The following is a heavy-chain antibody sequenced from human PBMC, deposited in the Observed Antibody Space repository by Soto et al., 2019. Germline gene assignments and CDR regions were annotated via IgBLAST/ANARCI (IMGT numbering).Heavy chain of an antibody. V-gene: IGHV1-69*06. CDR1: GGTFSSYA. CDR3: ARAPTLARGGCDY. Sequence: QVQLVQSGAEVKKPGSSVKVSCKASGGTFSSYAISWVRQAPGQGLEWMGGIIPIFGTANYAQKFQGRVTITAEKSTSTAYRELRSLRSEDTAVYYCARAPTLARGGCDYWGQGTLVTVSS. J-gene: IGHJ4*02. CDR2: IIPIFGTA. D-gene: IGHD3-16*01.